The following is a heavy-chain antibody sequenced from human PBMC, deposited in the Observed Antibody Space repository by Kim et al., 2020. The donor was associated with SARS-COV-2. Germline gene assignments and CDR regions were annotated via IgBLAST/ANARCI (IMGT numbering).Heavy chain of an antibody. CDR1: GFTFSSYW. CDR2: INSDGSST. D-gene: IGHD2-15*01. J-gene: IGHJ6*02. V-gene: IGHV3-74*01. Sequence: GGSLRLSCAASGFTFSSYWMHWVRQAPGKGLVWVSRINSDGSSTSYADSVKGRFTISRDNAKNTLYLQMNSLRAEDTAVYYCARIGAERYCSGGSCYDYYGMDVWGQGTTVTVSS. CDR3: ARIGAERYCSGGSCYDYYGMDV.